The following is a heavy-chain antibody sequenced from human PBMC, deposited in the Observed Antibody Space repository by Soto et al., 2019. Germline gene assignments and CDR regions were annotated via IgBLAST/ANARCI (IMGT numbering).Heavy chain of an antibody. CDR2: ISSSSSYT. Sequence: QVQLVESGGGLVKPGGSLRLSCAASGFTFSDYYMSWIRQAPGKGLEWVSYISSSSSYTNYADSVKGRFTISRDNAKNSLYLQINSLRAEDTAVYYCAREGRYSSGLDYWGQGTLVTVSS. D-gene: IGHD6-19*01. V-gene: IGHV3-11*06. J-gene: IGHJ4*02. CDR1: GFTFSDYY. CDR3: AREGRYSSGLDY.